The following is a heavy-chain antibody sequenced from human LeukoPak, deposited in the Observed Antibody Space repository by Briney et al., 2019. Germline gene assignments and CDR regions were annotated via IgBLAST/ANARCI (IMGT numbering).Heavy chain of an antibody. D-gene: IGHD3-9*01. Sequence: PSQTLSLTCTVSGGSISSGDYYWSWIRQPPGKGLEWIGYIYYSGSTYYNPSLKSRVTISVDTSKNQFSLKLSSVTAADTAVYYCAREPTYYDILTGYYPDAIDIWGQGTMVTVSS. J-gene: IGHJ3*02. CDR1: GGSISSGDYY. V-gene: IGHV4-30-4*08. CDR3: AREPTYYDILTGYYPDAIDI. CDR2: IYYSGST.